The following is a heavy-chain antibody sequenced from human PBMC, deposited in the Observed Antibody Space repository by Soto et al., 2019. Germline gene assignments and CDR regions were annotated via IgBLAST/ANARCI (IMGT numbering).Heavy chain of an antibody. CDR1: GFTFSSYA. Sequence: EVQLLESGGGLVQPGGSQRLSCTASGFTFSSYALSWVRQAPGKGLEWVSSISGSGGSTYYADSVKGRVTISRDTSKNTLYLQRSSLRAEDTAVYYCAKESLKTPVTGPVDCWGQGTVVTVSS. J-gene: IGHJ4*02. V-gene: IGHV3-23*01. D-gene: IGHD4-17*01. CDR3: AKESLKTPVTGPVDC. CDR2: ISGSGGST.